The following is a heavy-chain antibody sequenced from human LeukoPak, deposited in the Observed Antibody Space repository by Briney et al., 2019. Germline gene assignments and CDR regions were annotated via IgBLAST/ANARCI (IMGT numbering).Heavy chain of an antibody. CDR2: INSVGSST. CDR1: AFTFNTYW. CDR3: ARVRDYDYVWGRREDAFDI. J-gene: IGHJ3*02. Sequence: GGSLRLSCAASAFTFNTYWMHWVRQVPGRGLEWVSRINSVGSSTNYADSVKGRFTISRDNAKNMLYLQMNSLRAEDTAVYYCARVRDYDYVWGRREDAFDIWGQGTMVTVSS. V-gene: IGHV3-74*01. D-gene: IGHD3-16*01.